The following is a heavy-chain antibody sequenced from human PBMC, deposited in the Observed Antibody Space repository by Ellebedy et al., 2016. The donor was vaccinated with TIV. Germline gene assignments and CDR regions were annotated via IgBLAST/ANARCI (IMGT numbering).Heavy chain of an antibody. CDR3: AKPLTTWYAFDI. V-gene: IGHV3-23*01. CDR1: GCTFSNYA. Sequence: GESLKISCAAAGCTFSNYAMSWVRQAPGKGLECVSTISGSGGGTYYASAENGRFTISRDNSKNTLYLQMNSLSAEDTALYYCAKPLTTWYAFDIWGQGTMVTVSS. CDR2: ISGSGGGT. D-gene: IGHD1-14*01. J-gene: IGHJ3*02.